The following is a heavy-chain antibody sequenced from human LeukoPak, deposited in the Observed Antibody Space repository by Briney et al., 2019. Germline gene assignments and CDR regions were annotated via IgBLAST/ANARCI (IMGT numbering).Heavy chain of an antibody. V-gene: IGHV3-9*01. J-gene: IGHJ3*02. CDR3: AKDLSSGRYGDAFDI. D-gene: IGHD6-19*01. CDR2: ISWNSGSI. CDR1: GFTFDDYA. Sequence: GGSLRLSCAASGFTFDDYAMHWVRQAPGKGLEWVSGISWNSGSIGYADSVKGRFTISRDNAKNSLYLQMNSLRAEDTALYYCAKDLSSGRYGDAFDIWGQGTMVTVSS.